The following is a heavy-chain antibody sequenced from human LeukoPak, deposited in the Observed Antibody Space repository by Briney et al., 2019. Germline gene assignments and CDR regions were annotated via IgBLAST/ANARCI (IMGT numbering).Heavy chain of an antibody. CDR1: GYTFTGYY. V-gene: IGHV1-2*02. Sequence: ASVKVSCKASGYTFTGYYIHWVRQAPGQGLEWMGWINPNSGGTNYAQKFQGRVTMTRDTSISTAYMELSRLRSDDTAVYYCARAEVGATLPFDYWGQGTLVTVSS. CDR2: INPNSGGT. J-gene: IGHJ4*02. CDR3: ARAEVGATLPFDY. D-gene: IGHD1-26*01.